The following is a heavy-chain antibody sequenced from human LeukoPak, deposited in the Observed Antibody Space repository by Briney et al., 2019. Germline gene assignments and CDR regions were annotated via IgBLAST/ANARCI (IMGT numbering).Heavy chain of an antibody. CDR1: GFTFNTFS. V-gene: IGHV3-48*04. D-gene: IGHD3-10*01. CDR2: ISSSGTTT. Sequence: HAGGSLRLSCAASGFTFNTFSMNWVRQAPGKGPEWVSYISSSGTTTYYADSVKGRFTISRDNAKNSLYLQMNSLRAEDTAVYYCVRRGLIETEYLERWGQGTLVIVSS. J-gene: IGHJ1*01. CDR3: VRRGLIETEYLER.